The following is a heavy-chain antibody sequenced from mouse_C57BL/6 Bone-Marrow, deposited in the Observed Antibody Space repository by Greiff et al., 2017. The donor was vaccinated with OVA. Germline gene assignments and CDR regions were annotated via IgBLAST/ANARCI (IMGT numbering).Heavy chain of an antibody. D-gene: IGHD1-3*01. V-gene: IGHV5-12*01. CDR3: ARPLKAWFAY. CDR2: ISNGGGST. Sequence: EVKLVESGGGLVQPGGSLKLSCAASGFTFSDYYMYWVRQTPEKRLEWVAYISNGGGSTYYPDTVKGRFTISRDNAKNTLYLQMSRLKSEDTAMYYCARPLKAWFAYWGQGTLVTVSA. CDR1: GFTFSDYY. J-gene: IGHJ3*01.